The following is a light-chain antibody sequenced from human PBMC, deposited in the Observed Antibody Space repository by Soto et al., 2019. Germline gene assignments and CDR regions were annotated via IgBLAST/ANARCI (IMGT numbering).Light chain of an antibody. V-gene: IGLV4-69*01. J-gene: IGLJ2*01. CDR1: SGHSTYA. CDR2: LNSDGRH. CDR3: QTWGTGGDVV. Sequence: QLVLTQSPSASASLGASVKLTCTLSSGHSTYAIAWHQQQPEKGPRYLMKLNSDGRHSKGDGIPDRFSGTSSGAERYLTISGLHSEDEAYYYCQTWGTGGDVVFGGGTKLTVL.